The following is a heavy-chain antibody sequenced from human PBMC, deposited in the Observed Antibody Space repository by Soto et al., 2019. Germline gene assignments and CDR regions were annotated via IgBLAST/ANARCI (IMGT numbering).Heavy chain of an antibody. Sequence: GGSLRLSCAASGFTVSSNYMSWVRQAPGKGLEWVSVIYSGGSTYYADSVKGRFTISRHNSKNTLYLQMNSLRAEDTAVYYCAREEGLQEGGSSWYYFDYWGQGTLVTVSS. D-gene: IGHD6-13*01. CDR3: AREEGLQEGGSSWYYFDY. CDR2: IYSGGST. CDR1: GFTVSSNY. J-gene: IGHJ4*02. V-gene: IGHV3-66*01.